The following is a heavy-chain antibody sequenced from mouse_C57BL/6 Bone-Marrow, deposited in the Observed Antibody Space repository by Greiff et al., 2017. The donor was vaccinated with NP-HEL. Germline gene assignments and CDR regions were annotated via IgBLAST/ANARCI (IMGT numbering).Heavy chain of an antibody. V-gene: IGHV1-4*01. J-gene: IGHJ2*01. CDR3: ALRPYYYGSVFDY. D-gene: IGHD1-1*01. Sequence: VKLMESGAELARPGASVKMSCKASGYTFTSYTMHWVKQRPGQGLEWIGYINPSSGYTKYNQKFKDKATLTAYKSSSTAYMQLSSLTSEDSAVYYCALRPYYYGSVFDYWGQGTTLTVSS. CDR1: GYTFTSYT. CDR2: INPSSGYT.